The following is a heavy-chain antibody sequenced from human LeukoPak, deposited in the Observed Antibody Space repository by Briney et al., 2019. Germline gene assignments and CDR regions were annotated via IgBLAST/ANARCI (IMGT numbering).Heavy chain of an antibody. Sequence: SVKVSCKASGGTFSSYAISWVRQAPGQGLDWMGGIIPIFGTANYAQKLQGRVTITADESTSTAYMELSSLRSEDTAVYYCARPQIYCSSTSCHTPGYYYYGMDVWGQGTTVTVSS. CDR3: ARPQIYCSSTSCHTPGYYYYGMDV. CDR1: GGTFSSYA. J-gene: IGHJ6*02. V-gene: IGHV1-69*13. D-gene: IGHD2-2*01. CDR2: IIPIFGTA.